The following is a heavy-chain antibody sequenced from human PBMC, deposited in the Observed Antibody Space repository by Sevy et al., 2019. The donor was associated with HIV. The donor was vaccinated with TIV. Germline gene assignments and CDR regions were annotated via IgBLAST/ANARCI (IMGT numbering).Heavy chain of an antibody. J-gene: IGHJ3*02. V-gene: IGHV3-13*01. D-gene: IGHD1-26*01. CDR1: GFTFSRYD. CDR2: IGTAGDT. Sequence: GGSLRLSCAASGFTFSRYDMHWVRQATGKGLEWVSSIGTAGDTYYPGSVKGRFTMSRENAKKSLYIQMNSLRGGDTAVYYCARGTRYSGSYYLGDDAFDIWGQGTMVTVSS. CDR3: ARGTRYSGSYYLGDDAFDI.